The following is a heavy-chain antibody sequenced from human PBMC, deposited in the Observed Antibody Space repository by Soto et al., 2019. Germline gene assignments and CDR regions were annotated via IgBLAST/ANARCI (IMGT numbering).Heavy chain of an antibody. Sequence: EVQLLESGGGLVQPGGSLRLSCAASGFTFSSYAMRWVRQAPGKGLEWVSAISGSGGSTYYADSVKRRFTISRDNSKNTLYLQMNSLRAEDTAVYYCARRGSGSYYDYWGQGTLVTVSS. CDR2: ISGSGGST. D-gene: IGHD1-26*01. J-gene: IGHJ4*02. CDR1: GFTFSSYA. V-gene: IGHV3-23*01. CDR3: ARRGSGSYYDY.